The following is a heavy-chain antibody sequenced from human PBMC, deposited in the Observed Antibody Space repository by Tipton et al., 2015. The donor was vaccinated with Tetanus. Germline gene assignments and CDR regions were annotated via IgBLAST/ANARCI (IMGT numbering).Heavy chain of an antibody. CDR3: ARDPLGDETIFDY. CDR2: TYYRSRWYN. V-gene: IGHV6-1*01. D-gene: IGHD3-10*01. CDR1: GDSVSSNSAA. Sequence: TLSLTCAISGDSVSSNSAAWNWIRQSPSRGLEWLARTYYRSRWYNDYALSVKSRITISPDTSKNQFSLQLNSVTPDDTAVYYCARDPLGDETIFDYWGQGTLVTVPS. J-gene: IGHJ4*02.